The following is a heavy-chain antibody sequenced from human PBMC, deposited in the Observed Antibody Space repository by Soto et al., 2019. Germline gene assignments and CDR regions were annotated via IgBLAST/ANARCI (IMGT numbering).Heavy chain of an antibody. CDR3: ANTWYSSSWYGLD. D-gene: IGHD6-13*01. CDR2: IYYSGST. J-gene: IGHJ4*02. Sequence: SETLSLTCTVSGGSISSSSYYWGWIRQSPGKGLEWIGSIYYSGSTYYNPSLKSRVTISVDTSKNQFSLKLSSVTAADTAVYYCANTWYSSSWYGLDWGQGTLVTVSS. V-gene: IGHV4-39*01. CDR1: GGSISSSSYY.